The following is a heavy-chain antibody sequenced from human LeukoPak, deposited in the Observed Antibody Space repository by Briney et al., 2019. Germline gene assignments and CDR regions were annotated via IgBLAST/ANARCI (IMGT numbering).Heavy chain of an antibody. Sequence: GGSLRLSCAASGFTFSSYEMNWVRQAPGKGLEWVSYISSSGSTIYYADSVKGRFTISRDNAKNSLSLQMNSLRAEDTAVYYCARPADHYYYGMDVWGQGTTVTFSS. J-gene: IGHJ6*02. CDR3: ARPADHYYYGMDV. V-gene: IGHV3-48*03. CDR1: GFTFSSYE. CDR2: ISSSGSTI.